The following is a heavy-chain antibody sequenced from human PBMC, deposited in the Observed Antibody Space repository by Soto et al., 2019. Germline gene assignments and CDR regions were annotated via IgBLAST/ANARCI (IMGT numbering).Heavy chain of an antibody. CDR1: GYIFSNYG. Sequence: QVQLVQSGAEVKKPGASVKVSCQASGYIFSNYGISWVRQAPGQGLEWMGWIGPYNGNTDHAQNFQGRVTMTTDTSTNTAYMELRSLRSDDTAFYYCARSYCSVGSCFTCWYFDLWGRGTLVTVSS. CDR2: IGPYNGNT. J-gene: IGHJ2*01. D-gene: IGHD2-15*01. V-gene: IGHV1-18*01. CDR3: ARSYCSVGSCFTCWYFDL.